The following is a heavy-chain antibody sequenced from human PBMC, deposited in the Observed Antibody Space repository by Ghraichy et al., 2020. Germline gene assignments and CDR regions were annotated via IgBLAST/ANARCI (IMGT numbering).Heavy chain of an antibody. J-gene: IGHJ4*02. CDR3: TADAIDFWSGFDY. Sequence: LSLTCAASGFTFSNAWMSWVRQAPGKGLEWVGRIKSKTDGGTTDYAAPVKGRFTISRDDSKTTLYLQMSSLKTEDTAVYYCTADAIDFWSGFDYWGQGTLVTVSS. CDR2: IKSKTDGGTT. D-gene: IGHD3-3*01. CDR1: GFTFSNAW. V-gene: IGHV3-15*01.